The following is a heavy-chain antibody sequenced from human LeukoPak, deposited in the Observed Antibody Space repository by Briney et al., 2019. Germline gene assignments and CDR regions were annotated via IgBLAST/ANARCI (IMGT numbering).Heavy chain of an antibody. V-gene: IGHV1-69*13. D-gene: IGHD1-1*01. Sequence: ASVKVSCKASGYTLTSYGISWVRQAPGQGLEWMGGIIPIFGTANYAQKFQGRVTITADESTSTAYMELSSLRSEDTAVYYCARAEQLERGDAFDIWGQGTMVTVSS. CDR3: ARAEQLERGDAFDI. CDR2: IIPIFGTA. CDR1: GYTLTSYG. J-gene: IGHJ3*02.